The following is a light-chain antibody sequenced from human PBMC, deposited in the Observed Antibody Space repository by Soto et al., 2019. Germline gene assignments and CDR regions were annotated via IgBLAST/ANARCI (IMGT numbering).Light chain of an antibody. V-gene: IGKV1-39*01. Sequence: DIQMTQSPSSLSASVGARVTITCRAGQYIGRYLNWYQQKPGKAPKPLIYAASSLHSGVPSRFSGSGSGTDFTLTISRLEPEDFALYYGQHYVERSPITFGQGTRLEIK. CDR2: AAS. CDR3: QHYVERSPIT. CDR1: QYIGRY. J-gene: IGKJ5*01.